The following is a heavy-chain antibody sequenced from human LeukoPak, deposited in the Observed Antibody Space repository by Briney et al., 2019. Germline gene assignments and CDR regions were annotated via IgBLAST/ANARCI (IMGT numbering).Heavy chain of an antibody. J-gene: IGHJ4*02. D-gene: IGHD5-24*01. V-gene: IGHV3-49*03. CDR1: GFTFCDYA. CDR3: TRGRLQLDY. Sequence: GGSLRLSCTASGFTFCDYAMSWFRQAPGKGLEWVGFIRSKAYGGTTEYAASVKGRFTISRDDSKSIAYLQMNSLKTEDTAVYYCTRGRLQLDYWGQGTLVTVSS. CDR2: IRSKAYGGTT.